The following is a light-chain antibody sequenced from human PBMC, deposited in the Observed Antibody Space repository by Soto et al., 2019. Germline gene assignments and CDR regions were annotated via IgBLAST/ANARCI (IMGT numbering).Light chain of an antibody. V-gene: IGKV3-11*01. CDR3: QQRGA. Sequence: EIVLTQSPATLSLSPGERATLSCRASQSVSSYLAWYQQKPGQAPRLLIYDASNRATGSPARFSGSGSGTDFTLTISSLEAEDFAVYYCQQRGAFGEGTKVEIK. CDR2: DAS. CDR1: QSVSSY. J-gene: IGKJ4*01.